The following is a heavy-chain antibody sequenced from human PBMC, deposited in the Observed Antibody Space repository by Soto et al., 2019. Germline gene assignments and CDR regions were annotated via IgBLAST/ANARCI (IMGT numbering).Heavy chain of an antibody. J-gene: IGHJ6*03. CDR2: IYSGGST. Sequence: EVQLVESGGGLVQPGGSLRLSCAASGFTVSSNYMSWVRQAPGKGLEWVSVIYSGGSTYYADSVKGRFTISRDNSKNTLYLKMNSLRAEDTAVYYCARDYGGSEAYYYYYMAVWGKGTTFTVSS. V-gene: IGHV3-66*01. CDR1: GFTVSSNY. D-gene: IGHD3-10*01. CDR3: ARDYGGSEAYYYYYMAV.